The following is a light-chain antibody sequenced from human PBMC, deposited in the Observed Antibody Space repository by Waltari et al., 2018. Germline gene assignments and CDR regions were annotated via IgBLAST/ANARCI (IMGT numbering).Light chain of an antibody. J-gene: IGKJ2*01. CDR3: QQYYSTPYT. CDR2: WAS. V-gene: IGKV4-1*01. CDR1: QSVLYSSNNKND. Sequence: DIVMTQSPDSLAVSLGERATINCKSSQSVLYSSNNKNDLAWYQQKPGQPPKLLIYWASTPESGVPDRFSGSGSGTDFTLTISSLQAEDVAVYYCQQYYSTPYTFGQGTKLEIK.